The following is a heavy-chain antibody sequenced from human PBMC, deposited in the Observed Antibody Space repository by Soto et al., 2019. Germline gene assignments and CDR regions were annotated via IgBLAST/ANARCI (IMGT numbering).Heavy chain of an antibody. CDR1: GGTFSSYA. Sequence: GASVKVSCKASGGTFSSYAISWVRQAPGQGLEWMGGIIPIFGTANYAQKFQGRVTITADKSTSTAYMELSSLRSEDMAVYYCAGTTYYYGSGSYPHDYWGQGTLVTVSS. CDR2: IIPIFGTA. V-gene: IGHV1-69*06. J-gene: IGHJ4*02. CDR3: AGTTYYYGSGSYPHDY. D-gene: IGHD3-10*01.